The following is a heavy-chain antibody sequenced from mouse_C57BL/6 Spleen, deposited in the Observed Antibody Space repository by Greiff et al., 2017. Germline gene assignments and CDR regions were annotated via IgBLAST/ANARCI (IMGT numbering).Heavy chain of an antibody. CDR2: IDPEDGDT. CDR1: GFNIKDYY. V-gene: IGHV14-1*01. Sequence: EVQLQQSGAELVRPGASVKLSCTASGFNIKDYYMHWVKQRPEQGLEWIGRIDPEDGDTEYAPKFQGKATMTADISSNTAYLQLSSLTSEDTAVYYCTTPMVTTGFAYWGQGTLVTVSA. J-gene: IGHJ3*01. CDR3: TTPMVTTGFAY. D-gene: IGHD2-2*01.